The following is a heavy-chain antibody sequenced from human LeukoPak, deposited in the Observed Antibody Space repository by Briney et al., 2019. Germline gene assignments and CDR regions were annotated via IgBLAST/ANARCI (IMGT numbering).Heavy chain of an antibody. CDR2: IYDSGST. CDR3: ARGDMDCSSTSCYVYYFDY. J-gene: IGHJ4*02. D-gene: IGHD2-2*01. V-gene: IGHV4-59*01. Sequence: PSETLSLTCTVSGGSISSYYWSWIRQPPGKGLEWIGYIYDSGSTNYNPSLKSRVTISVDTSKNQFSLKLSSVTAADTAVYYCARGDMDCSSTSCYVYYFDYWGQGTLVTVSS. CDR1: GGSISSYY.